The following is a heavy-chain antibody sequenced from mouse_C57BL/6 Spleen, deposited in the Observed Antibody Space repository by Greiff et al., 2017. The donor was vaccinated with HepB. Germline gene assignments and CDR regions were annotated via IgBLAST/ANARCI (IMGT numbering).Heavy chain of an antibody. V-gene: IGHV1-64*01. CDR3: ARDVDYDGGLYAMDY. Sequence: QVQLKQPGAELVKPGASVKLSCKASGYTFTSYWMHWVKQRPGQGLEWIGMIHPNSGSTNYNEKFKSKATLTVDKSSSTAYMQLSSLTSEDSAVYYCARDVDYDGGLYAMDYWGQGTSVTVSS. CDR1: GYTFTSYW. CDR2: IHPNSGST. D-gene: IGHD2-4*01. J-gene: IGHJ4*01.